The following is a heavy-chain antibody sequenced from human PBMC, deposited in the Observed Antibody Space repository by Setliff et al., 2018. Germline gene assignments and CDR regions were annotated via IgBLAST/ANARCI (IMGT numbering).Heavy chain of an antibody. D-gene: IGHD2-21*02. Sequence: SETLSLPCTVSGGSISSGGYYWSWIRQHPGKGLEWIGYIYYSGSTYYNPSLKSRVTISVDTSKNQFSLKLSSVTAADTAVYYCARTPVVVTLRNAFDIWGQGTMVTVSS. CDR2: IYYSGST. V-gene: IGHV4-31*03. CDR1: GGSISSGGYY. CDR3: ARTPVVVTLRNAFDI. J-gene: IGHJ3*02.